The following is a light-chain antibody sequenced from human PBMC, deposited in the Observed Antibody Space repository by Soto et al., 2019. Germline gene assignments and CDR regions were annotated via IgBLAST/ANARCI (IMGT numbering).Light chain of an antibody. Sequence: QSALTQPASVSGSPGQSFTISCTGTSSDVGAYNSVSWYQQHPGKAPKLIIFDVSNRPSGVSNRFSGSKSGNTASLTISGLQAEDEADYYCSSFTDTGTVMFGGGTQLTVL. CDR3: SSFTDTGTVM. CDR2: DVS. V-gene: IGLV2-14*03. CDR1: SSDVGAYNS. J-gene: IGLJ3*02.